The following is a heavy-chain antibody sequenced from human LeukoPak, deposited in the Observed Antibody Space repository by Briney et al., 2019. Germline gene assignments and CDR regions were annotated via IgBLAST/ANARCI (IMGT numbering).Heavy chain of an antibody. Sequence: SETLSLTCTVSGGSISSYYWSWIRQPPGKGLEWIGNIYYTGSTSYNPSLRSRVTMSADTSKNQFSLKLSSVTAADTAVYYCASRKLGNDYWGRGTLVTVSS. J-gene: IGHJ4*02. D-gene: IGHD7-27*01. CDR3: ASRKLGNDY. V-gene: IGHV4-59*01. CDR1: GGSISSYY. CDR2: IYYTGST.